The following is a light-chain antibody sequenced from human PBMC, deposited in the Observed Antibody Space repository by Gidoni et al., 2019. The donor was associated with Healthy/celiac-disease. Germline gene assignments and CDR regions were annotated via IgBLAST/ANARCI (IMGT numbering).Light chain of an antibody. V-gene: IGLV2-11*01. CDR3: CSYAGSSTFVV. CDR1: SSDVGGYNY. Sequence: QSALTQPRSGSGSPGQSVTISCTGTSSDVGGYNYVSWYQQPPGKAPKLMIYDVSKRPSGVPDRFSGSKSGNTASLTISGLQAEDAADYSCCSYAGSSTFVVFGGGTTLPVL. J-gene: IGLJ2*01. CDR2: DVS.